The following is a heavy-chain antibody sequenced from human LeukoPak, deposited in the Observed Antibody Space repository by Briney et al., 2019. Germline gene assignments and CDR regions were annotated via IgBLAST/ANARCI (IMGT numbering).Heavy chain of an antibody. CDR3: ARSALAGTYIGY. D-gene: IGHD3-16*01. J-gene: IGHJ4*02. CDR1: GFTFSTYE. V-gene: IGHV3-48*03. CDR2: ITRSGTTI. Sequence: GGSLRLSCAASGFTFSTYEMNWVRQAPGQGLEWVSYITRSGTTIYYADSLKGRFTISRDNAKNSLYLQMNSLRAEDTAVYYCARSALAGTYIGYWGQGTLVTVSS.